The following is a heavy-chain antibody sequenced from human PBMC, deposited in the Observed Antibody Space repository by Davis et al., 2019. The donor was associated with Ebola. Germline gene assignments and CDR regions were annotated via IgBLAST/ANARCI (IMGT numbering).Heavy chain of an antibody. V-gene: IGHV4-59*01. J-gene: IGHJ3*02. CDR3: AGDAYCGGDCYSGAFDI. CDR2: IYYSGST. CDR1: GGSISSYY. Sequence: SETLSLTCTVSGGSISSYYWSWIRQPPGKGLEWIGYIYYSGSTNYNPSLKSRVTISVDTSKNQFSLKLSSVTAADTAVYYCAGDAYCGGDCYSGAFDIWGQGTMVTVSS. D-gene: IGHD2-21*02.